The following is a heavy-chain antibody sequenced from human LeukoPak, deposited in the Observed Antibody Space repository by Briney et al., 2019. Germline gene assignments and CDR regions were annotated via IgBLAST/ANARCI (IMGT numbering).Heavy chain of an antibody. J-gene: IGHJ6*03. V-gene: IGHV3-21*01. Sequence: GGSLRLSCAASGFTFSSYSMNWVRQAPGKGLEWVSSISSSSSYIYYADSVKGRFTISRDNAKNSLYLQMNSLRAEDTAVYYCASGYSHGYDLDYYYMDVWGKGTTVTVSS. D-gene: IGHD5-18*01. CDR1: GFTFSSYS. CDR2: ISSSSSYI. CDR3: ASGYSHGYDLDYYYMDV.